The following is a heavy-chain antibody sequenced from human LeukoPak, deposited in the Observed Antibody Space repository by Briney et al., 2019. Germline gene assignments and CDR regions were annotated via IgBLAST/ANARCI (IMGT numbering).Heavy chain of an antibody. D-gene: IGHD1-26*01. Sequence: GGSLRLSCAASGFTFSDYYMTWVRQAPGKGLEWVSYISSSGSTIYYADSVKGRFTISRDNAKNSLYLQMNSLRAEDTAVYFCARDRFSGSYPLDYWGQGTLVTVSS. CDR2: ISSSGSTI. J-gene: IGHJ4*02. CDR1: GFTFSDYY. V-gene: IGHV3-11*01. CDR3: ARDRFSGSYPLDY.